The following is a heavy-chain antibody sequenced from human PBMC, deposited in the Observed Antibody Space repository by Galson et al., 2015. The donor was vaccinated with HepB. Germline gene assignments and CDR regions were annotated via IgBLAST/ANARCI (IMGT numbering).Heavy chain of an antibody. J-gene: IGHJ4*02. V-gene: IGHV3-30*18. CDR2: ISYDGSNK. D-gene: IGHD3-10*01. CDR3: AKDPGGSGSYYHGDY. CDR1: GFTFSSYG. Sequence: SLRLSCAASGFTFSSYGMHWVRQAPGKGLEWVAVISYDGSNKYYADSVKGRFTISRDNSKNTLYLQMNSLRAEDTAVYYCAKDPGGSGSYYHGDYWGQGTLVTVSS.